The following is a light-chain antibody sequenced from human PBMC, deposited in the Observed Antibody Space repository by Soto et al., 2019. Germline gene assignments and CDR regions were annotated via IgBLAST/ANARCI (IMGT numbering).Light chain of an antibody. CDR1: TSDVGGYDY. J-gene: IGLJ3*02. V-gene: IGLV2-14*01. CDR2: EVS. Sequence: QSVLPQPASVSGSPGQSITISCTGNTSDVGGYDYVSWYQQEPGKAPKLVIYEVSKRPSGVSNRFSGSKSGNTASLTISGLQAEDEADYYCLSYASTNTLVFGGGTQLTVL. CDR3: LSYASTNTLV.